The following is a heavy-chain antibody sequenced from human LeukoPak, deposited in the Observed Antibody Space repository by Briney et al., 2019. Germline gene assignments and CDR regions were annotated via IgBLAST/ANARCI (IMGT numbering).Heavy chain of an antibody. V-gene: IGHV3-21*01. Sequence: SGGSLRLSCAASGFTFSSYSMNWVRQAPGKGLEWVSSISSSSSYIYYADSVKGRFTISRDNAKNSLYLQMNSLRAEDTAVYYCARELDYGDYDLKYWGQGTLVTVSS. CDR3: ARELDYGDYDLKY. J-gene: IGHJ4*02. D-gene: IGHD4-17*01. CDR1: GFTFSSYS. CDR2: ISSSSSYI.